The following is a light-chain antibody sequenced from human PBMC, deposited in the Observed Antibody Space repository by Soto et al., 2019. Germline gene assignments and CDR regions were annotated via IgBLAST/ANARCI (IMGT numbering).Light chain of an antibody. CDR2: RNN. CDR1: SSNIGSNY. CDR3: AAWDDSLRGYV. Sequence: QSVLTQPPSASGTPGQRVNISCSGSSSNIGSNYVYWYRQFPGTAPKLLIQRNNQRPSGVPDRFSGSKSGTSVSLAISGLRSEDEADYYCAAWDDSLRGYVFGTGTKLTVL. V-gene: IGLV1-47*01. J-gene: IGLJ1*01.